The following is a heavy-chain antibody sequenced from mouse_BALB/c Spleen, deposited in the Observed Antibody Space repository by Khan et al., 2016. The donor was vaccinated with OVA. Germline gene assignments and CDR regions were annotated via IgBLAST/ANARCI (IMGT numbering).Heavy chain of an antibody. J-gene: IGHJ2*01. Sequence: EVELVESGGGLVQPGGSRKLSCAASGFTFSGFGMHWVRQAPEKGLEWVAFISSGSNTIYYADTVKGRFNISRDNPKKTLFLQMTSLRSEDTAIYFCERTGYFYVDYCGQGTTLTVSS. CDR1: GFTFSGFG. CDR2: ISSGSNTI. D-gene: IGHD2-3*01. V-gene: IGHV5-17*02. CDR3: ERTGYFYVDY.